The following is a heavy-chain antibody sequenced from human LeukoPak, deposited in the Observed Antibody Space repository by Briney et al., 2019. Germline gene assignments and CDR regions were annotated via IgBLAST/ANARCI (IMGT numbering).Heavy chain of an antibody. V-gene: IGHV3-7*01. CDR3: ASGIVSLYYYYMDV. Sequence: PGGSLRLSCAASGFTFSSYWMSWVRQAPGKGLEWVANIKQDGSEKYYVDSVKGRFTISRDDAKNSLYLQMNSLRAEDTAVYYCASGIVSLYYYYMDVWGKGTTVTVSS. CDR1: GFTFSSYW. D-gene: IGHD1-14*01. CDR2: IKQDGSEK. J-gene: IGHJ6*03.